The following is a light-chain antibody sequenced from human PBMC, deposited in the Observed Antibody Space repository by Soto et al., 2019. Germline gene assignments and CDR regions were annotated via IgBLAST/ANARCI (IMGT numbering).Light chain of an antibody. CDR3: TSYAGSHKYV. J-gene: IGLJ1*01. Sequence: QSVLTQPPSASGSPGQSVTISCTGTSSDVGGYNYVSWHQQHPGKAPQLMIYDVNKRPSGVPDRFSGSKSGNTASLTVPGLQAEDEADYYCTSYAGSHKYVYGTGTKVTVL. CDR1: SSDVGGYNY. V-gene: IGLV2-8*01. CDR2: DVN.